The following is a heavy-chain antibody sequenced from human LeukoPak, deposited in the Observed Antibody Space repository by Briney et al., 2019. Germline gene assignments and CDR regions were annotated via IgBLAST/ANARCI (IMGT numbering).Heavy chain of an antibody. CDR1: GFTFSGYG. CDR2: ISDDGSNK. CDR3: AKDDYDYWAFDY. D-gene: IGHD5-12*01. Sequence: PGRSLRLSCAASGFTFSGYGMHWVRQAQGKGLEWVAVISDDGSNKYYADSVKGRFTISRDNSKNTLYLQMNSLRAEDTAVYYCAKDDYDYWAFDYWGQGTLVTVSS. J-gene: IGHJ4*02. V-gene: IGHV3-30*18.